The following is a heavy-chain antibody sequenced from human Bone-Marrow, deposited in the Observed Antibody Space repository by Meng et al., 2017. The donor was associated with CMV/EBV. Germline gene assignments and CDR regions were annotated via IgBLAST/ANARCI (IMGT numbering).Heavy chain of an antibody. D-gene: IGHD4-17*01. CDR3: ARDGTEVTTVTKAAFDI. Sequence: SVKVSCKASGGTFSSYAISWVRQAPGQGLEWMGGIIPILGIANYAQKFQGRVTITRNTSISTAYMELSSLRSEDTAVYYWARDGTEVTTVTKAAFDIWGQGTMVTVSS. CDR2: IIPILGIA. CDR1: GGTFSSYA. V-gene: IGHV1-69*10. J-gene: IGHJ3*02.